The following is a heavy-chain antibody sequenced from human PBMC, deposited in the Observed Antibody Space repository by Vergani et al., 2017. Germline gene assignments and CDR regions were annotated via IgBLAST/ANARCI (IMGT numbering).Heavy chain of an antibody. D-gene: IGHD2-15*01. CDR3: AKDGRYCSGGSCLKGYMDV. V-gene: IGHV3-30*18. CDR2: ISYDGSNK. CDR1: GFTFSSYG. Sequence: QVQLVESGGGVVQPGRSLRLSCAASGFTFSSYGMHWVRQAPGKGLEWVEVISYDGSNKYYADSVKGRFTISRDNSKNTLYLQMNSLRAEDTAVYYCAKDGRYCSGGSCLKGYMDVWGKGTTVTVSS. J-gene: IGHJ6*03.